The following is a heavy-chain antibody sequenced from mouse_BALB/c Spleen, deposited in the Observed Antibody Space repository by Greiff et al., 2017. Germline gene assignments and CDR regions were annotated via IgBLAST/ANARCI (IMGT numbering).Heavy chain of an antibody. CDR2: IWGGGST. V-gene: IGHV2-6-5*01. CDR1: GFSLTDYG. J-gene: IGHJ1*01. D-gene: IGHD2-1*01. Sequence: VQRVESGPGLVAPSQSLSITCTVSGFSLTDYGVSWIRQPPGKGLEWMGVIWGGGSTYYNSALKSRLSISKDNSKSQVFLKRTSLQTEDTAVYYCAKPPGNPYWYFDVWGAGTTVTVSS. CDR3: AKPPGNPYWYFDV.